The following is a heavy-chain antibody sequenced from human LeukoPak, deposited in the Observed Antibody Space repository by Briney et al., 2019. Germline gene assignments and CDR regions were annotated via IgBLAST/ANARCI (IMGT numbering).Heavy chain of an antibody. CDR2: ISYDGSNK. Sequence: GRSLRLSCAASGFTFSSYGMHWVRQAPGKGLEWVAVISYDGSNKYYADSVKGRFTISRDNSKNTLYLQMNSLRAEDTAVYYCAKARGRWLQLQGYFDYWGQGTLVTVSS. D-gene: IGHD5-24*01. CDR3: AKARGRWLQLQGYFDY. J-gene: IGHJ4*02. V-gene: IGHV3-30*18. CDR1: GFTFSSYG.